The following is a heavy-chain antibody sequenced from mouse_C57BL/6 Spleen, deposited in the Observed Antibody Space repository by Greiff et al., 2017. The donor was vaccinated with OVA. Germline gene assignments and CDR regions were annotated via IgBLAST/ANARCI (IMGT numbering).Heavy chain of an antibody. V-gene: IGHV1-42*01. CDR2: INPSTGGT. Sequence: DVQLQESGPELVKPGASVKISCKASGYSFTGYYMNWVKQSPEKSLEWIGEINPSTGGTTYNQKFKAKATLTVDKSSSTAYMQLKSLTSEDSAVYYCARGSGYVDYWGQGTTLTVSS. CDR3: ARGSGYVDY. J-gene: IGHJ2*01. D-gene: IGHD3-2*02. CDR1: GYSFTGYY.